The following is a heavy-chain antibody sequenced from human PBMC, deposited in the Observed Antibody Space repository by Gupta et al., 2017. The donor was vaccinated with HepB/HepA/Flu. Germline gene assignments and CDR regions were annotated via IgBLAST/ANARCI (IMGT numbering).Heavy chain of an antibody. Sequence: EVQLVESGGGLVQPGRSLRLSCAASGLPFDAYAMHLVRQAPGKGLEWVSSISWNSGSIGYADSVKGRFTISRDNAKNSLYLQMNSLRAEDMALYYCAKGGAAAVDSVYFDYWGQGTLVTVSS. CDR1: GLPFDAYA. CDR2: ISWNSGSI. J-gene: IGHJ4*02. D-gene: IGHD6-13*01. V-gene: IGHV3-9*03. CDR3: AKGGAAAVDSVYFDY.